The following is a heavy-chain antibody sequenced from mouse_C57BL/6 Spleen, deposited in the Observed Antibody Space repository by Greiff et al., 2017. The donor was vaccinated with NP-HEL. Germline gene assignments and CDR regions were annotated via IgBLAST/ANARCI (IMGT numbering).Heavy chain of an antibody. CDR1: GYTFTDYE. CDR2: IDPETGGT. V-gene: IGHV1-15*01. D-gene: IGHD3-3*01. CDR3: TGGQGAMDY. Sequence: QVHVKQSGAELVRPGASVTLSCKASGYTFTDYEMHWVKQTPVHGLEWIGAIDPETGGTAYNQKFKGKAILTADKSSSTAYMELRSLTSEDSAVYYCTGGQGAMDYWGQGTSVTVSS. J-gene: IGHJ4*01.